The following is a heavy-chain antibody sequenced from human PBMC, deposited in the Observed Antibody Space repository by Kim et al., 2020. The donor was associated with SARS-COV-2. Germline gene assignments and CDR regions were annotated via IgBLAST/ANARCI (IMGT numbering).Heavy chain of an antibody. D-gene: IGHD3-10*01. Sequence: DSSTNYSPSFQGHVTISADKSISTAYLQWSSLKASDTAMYYCARTHFGYWGQGTLVTVSS. CDR2: DSST. J-gene: IGHJ4*02. V-gene: IGHV5-10-1*01. CDR3: ARTHFGY.